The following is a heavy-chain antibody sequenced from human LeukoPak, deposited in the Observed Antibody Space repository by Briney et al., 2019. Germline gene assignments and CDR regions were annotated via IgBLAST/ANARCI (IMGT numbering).Heavy chain of an antibody. CDR3: TRVSRARFLEWLSTDFDY. D-gene: IGHD3-3*01. J-gene: IGHJ4*02. V-gene: IGHV3-49*03. Sequence: GGSLRLSCTASGFTFGDYAMSWFRQAPGKGLEWVGFIRSKAYGGTTEYAASVKGRFTISRDDSKSIAYLQMNSLKTEDTAVYYCTRVSRARFLEWLSTDFDYWGQGTLVTVSS. CDR1: GFTFGDYA. CDR2: IRSKAYGGTT.